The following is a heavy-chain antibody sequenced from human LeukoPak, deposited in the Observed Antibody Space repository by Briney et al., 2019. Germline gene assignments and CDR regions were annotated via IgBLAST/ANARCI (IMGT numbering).Heavy chain of an antibody. CDR3: AKDQMVRGVIIFFDY. D-gene: IGHD3-10*01. J-gene: IGHJ4*02. CDR2: ISGSGGST. Sequence: GGSLRLSCAASRFTLSSYAMSWVRQAPGKGLEWVSAISGSGGSTYYADSVKGRFTISRDNSKNTLYLQMNSLRAEDTAVYYCAKDQMVRGVIIFFDYWGQGTLVTVSS. CDR1: RFTLSSYA. V-gene: IGHV3-23*01.